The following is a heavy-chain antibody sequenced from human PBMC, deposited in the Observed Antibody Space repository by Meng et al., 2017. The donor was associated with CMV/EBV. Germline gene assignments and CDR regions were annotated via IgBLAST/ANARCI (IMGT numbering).Heavy chain of an antibody. CDR1: GGSISSSSYY. V-gene: IGHV4-39*07. D-gene: IGHD1-14*01. CDR2: IYYSGST. J-gene: IGHJ3*02. CDR3: ASGGDGNPPVLDAFDI. Sequence: SETLSLTCTVSGGSISSSSYYWGWIRQPPGKGLEWIGSIYYSGSTYYNPSLKSRATISVDTSKNQFSLKLSSVTAADTAVYYCASGGDGNPPVLDAFDIWGQGSMVTVSS.